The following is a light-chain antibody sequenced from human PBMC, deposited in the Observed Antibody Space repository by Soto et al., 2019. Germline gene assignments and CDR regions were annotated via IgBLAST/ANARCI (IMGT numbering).Light chain of an antibody. J-gene: IGKJ1*01. CDR3: QQYNTYSWT. V-gene: IGKV1-5*03. Sequence: DFQMTQSPSTLSASVGDRVTITCRASQSISSWLAWYQQKPGKAPKLLIYLASSLQTGVPSRFSGSGSGTEFTLTISSLQPDDFATYYCQQYNTYSWTFGQGTKVEIK. CDR1: QSISSW. CDR2: LAS.